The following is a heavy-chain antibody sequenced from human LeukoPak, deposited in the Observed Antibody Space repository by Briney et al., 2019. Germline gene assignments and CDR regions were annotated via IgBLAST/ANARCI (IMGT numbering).Heavy chain of an antibody. D-gene: IGHD4-11*01. J-gene: IGHJ4*02. CDR2: INHSGST. CDR1: GGSFSGYY. Sequence: SETLSLTCAVYGGSFSGYYWSWIRQPPGKGLEWIGEINHSGSTNYNPSLKSRVTISVDTSKNQFSLKLSSVTAADTAVYYCARGPVRVLQYRGHFDYWGQGTLVTVSS. CDR3: ARGPVRVLQYRGHFDY. V-gene: IGHV4-34*01.